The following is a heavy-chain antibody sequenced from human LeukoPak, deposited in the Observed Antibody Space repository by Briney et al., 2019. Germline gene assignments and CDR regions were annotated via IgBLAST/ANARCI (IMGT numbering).Heavy chain of an antibody. CDR3: ATYRQVLLPFES. CDR2: IFPSGGEI. Sequence: GGSLRLSCAASGFTFSTYSMNWVRQAPGKGLEWVSSIFPSGGEIHYADSVRGRFTISRDNSKSTLSLQMNSLRAEDTAIYYCATYRQVLLPFESWGQGTLVTVSS. J-gene: IGHJ4*02. D-gene: IGHD2-8*02. V-gene: IGHV3-21*04. CDR1: GFTFSTYS.